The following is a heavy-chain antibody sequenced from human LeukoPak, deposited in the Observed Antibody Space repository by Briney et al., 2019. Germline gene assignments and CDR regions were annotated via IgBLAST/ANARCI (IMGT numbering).Heavy chain of an antibody. Sequence: SETLSLTCAVYGGSFSGYYWSWIRQPPGKGLEWIGEINHSGSTNYNPSLKSRVTISVDTSKNQFSLKLSSVTAADTAVYYCAREAAAGTYDYWGQGTLVTVSS. J-gene: IGHJ4*02. V-gene: IGHV4-34*01. D-gene: IGHD6-13*01. CDR2: INHSGST. CDR1: GGSFSGYY. CDR3: AREAAAGTYDY.